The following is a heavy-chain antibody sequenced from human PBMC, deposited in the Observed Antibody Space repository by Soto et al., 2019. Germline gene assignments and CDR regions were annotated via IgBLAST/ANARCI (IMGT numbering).Heavy chain of an antibody. CDR2: ISSSSSTI. V-gene: IGHV3-48*01. J-gene: IGHJ5*01. CDR1: GFTFSSYS. D-gene: IGHD6-13*01. Sequence: EVQLVESGGGLVQPGGSLRLSCAASGFTFSSYSMNWVRQAPGKGLEWVSYISSSSSTIYYADSVKGRFTISRDNAKNALYLQMNSLRAEDTAVYYCARELYSSSWYSNWFDSWGQGTLVTVSS. CDR3: ARELYSSSWYSNWFDS.